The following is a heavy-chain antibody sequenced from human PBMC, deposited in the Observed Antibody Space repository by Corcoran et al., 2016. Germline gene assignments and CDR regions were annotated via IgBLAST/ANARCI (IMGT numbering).Heavy chain of an antibody. V-gene: IGHV4-59*01. CDR3: ASQLAVPAFDI. Sequence: QVQLQESGPGLVKPSETLSLTCTVSGGSMSSYYWNWIRQAPGKGLEWIGYIYHSGNTNYNPSLKSRVTISVDTSTNQFSLKLSTVNAADTAVYYCASQLAVPAFDIGGQGTMVTVSS. CDR2: IYHSGNT. J-gene: IGHJ3*02. D-gene: IGHD3-3*02. CDR1: GGSMSSYY.